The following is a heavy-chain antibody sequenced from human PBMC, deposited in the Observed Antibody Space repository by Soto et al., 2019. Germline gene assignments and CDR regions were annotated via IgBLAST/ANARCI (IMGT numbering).Heavy chain of an antibody. D-gene: IGHD3-10*02. CDR1: GGSISSGGYY. V-gene: IGHV4-31*03. CDR2: IYNSESS. CDR3: ARVSQSYVYYFDF. Sequence: VQLQESGPGLVKPSQTLSLTCSVSGGSISSGGYYWSWIRQHPGKGLEWIGYIYNSESSSYNPSLKSRVTIALDTSKNQSSLNLDSVTAADTAVYNCARVSQSYVYYFDFRGQGTPVTVSS. J-gene: IGHJ4*02.